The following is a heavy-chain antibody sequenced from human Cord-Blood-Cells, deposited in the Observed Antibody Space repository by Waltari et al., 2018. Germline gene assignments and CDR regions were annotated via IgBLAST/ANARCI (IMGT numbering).Heavy chain of an antibody. Sequence: QMQLVQSGPEVKKPGTSVKVSCKASGFTFTSSAVQWVPQARGQRLAWIGWIVVGSVNTNYAQKFQERVTITRDMSTSTAYMELSSLRSEDTAVYYCAAGEYSSSSWYFDLWGRGTLVTVSS. CDR3: AAGEYSSSSWYFDL. D-gene: IGHD6-6*01. CDR1: GFTFTSSA. V-gene: IGHV1-58*01. J-gene: IGHJ2*01. CDR2: IVVGSVNT.